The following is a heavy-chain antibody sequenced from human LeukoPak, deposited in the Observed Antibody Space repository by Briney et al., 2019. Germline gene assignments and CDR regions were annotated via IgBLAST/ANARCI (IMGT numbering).Heavy chain of an antibody. Sequence: SETLSLTCTVSGGSISSYYWSWIRQPAGMGLEWIGRIYSTGSTNYNPSLKSRVTMSVDTSKNQFSLRLRSVTAADTAVYYCARQIASAGTAGFDFWGQGAMVTVSS. D-gene: IGHD6-13*01. J-gene: IGHJ4*02. CDR1: GGSISSYY. CDR3: ARQIASAGTAGFDF. V-gene: IGHV4-4*07. CDR2: IYSTGST.